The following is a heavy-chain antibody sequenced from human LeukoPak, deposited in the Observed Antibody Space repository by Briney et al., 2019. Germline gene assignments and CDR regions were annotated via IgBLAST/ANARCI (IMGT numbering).Heavy chain of an antibody. Sequence: PGGSLRLSCAASGYPFVNNWMTWVRQAPGKGLEWVATIKQDGRETYYVDSVKGRFSISRDNARDSMYLQMNILRAEDAAVYYCARDHAYAFDVWGQGTMVTVSS. V-gene: IGHV3-7*01. CDR1: GYPFVNNW. CDR3: ARDHAYAFDV. CDR2: IKQDGRET. J-gene: IGHJ3*01.